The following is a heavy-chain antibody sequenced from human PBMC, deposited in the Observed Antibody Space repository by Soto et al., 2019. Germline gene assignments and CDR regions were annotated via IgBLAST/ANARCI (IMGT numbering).Heavy chain of an antibody. CDR1: GFTFSSYS. J-gene: IGHJ3*02. CDR2: ISSSSYI. Sequence: PGGSLRLSCAASGFTFSSYSMNWLRQAPGKGLEWVSSISSSSYIYYADSVKGRFTISRDNAKNSLYLQMNSLRAEDTAVYYCARAGDYYDSSGPYAFDIWGQGXMVTVSS. CDR3: ARAGDYYDSSGPYAFDI. D-gene: IGHD3-22*01. V-gene: IGHV3-21*01.